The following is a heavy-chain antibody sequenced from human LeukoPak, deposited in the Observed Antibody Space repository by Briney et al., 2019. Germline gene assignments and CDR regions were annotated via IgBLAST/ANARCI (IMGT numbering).Heavy chain of an antibody. CDR1: GGSISSGDYY. Sequence: PSETLSLTCTVSGGSISSGDYYWSWIRQPPGKGLEWIGYIYYSGSTYYNPSLKSRVTISVDTSKNQFSLKLSSVTAADTAVYYCARGYYSGSYHFDYWGQGTLVTVSS. CDR3: ARGYYSGSYHFDY. V-gene: IGHV4-30-4*01. CDR2: IYYSGST. D-gene: IGHD1-26*01. J-gene: IGHJ4*02.